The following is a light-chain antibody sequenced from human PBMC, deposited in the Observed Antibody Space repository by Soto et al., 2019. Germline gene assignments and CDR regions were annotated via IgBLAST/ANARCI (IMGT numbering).Light chain of an antibody. CDR1: QGIRKD. V-gene: IGKV1-17*01. CDR2: AAS. J-gene: IGKJ1*01. CDR3: QQYGSSPPWT. Sequence: DIQMTQSPSSLSASVGDRVTITCRASQGIRKDLGWYQVKPGKAPKLLIFAASTLQSGVPSRFSGSASGTDFTLTFSRLEPADFAVYYCQQYGSSPPWTFGQGTKVDIK.